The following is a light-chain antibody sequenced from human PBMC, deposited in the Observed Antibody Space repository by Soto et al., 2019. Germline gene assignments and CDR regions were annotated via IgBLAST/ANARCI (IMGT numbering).Light chain of an antibody. Sequence: EIVLTQSPATLYLSPGERATLSCRASQSVSNYLAWYQQKPGQAPRLLIYDASNRATGIPARFSGSGSGTDFPLTISSLEPEDLAVYYCQQRRDWPPITFGQGTRLEMK. CDR3: QQRRDWPPIT. V-gene: IGKV3-11*01. CDR2: DAS. J-gene: IGKJ5*01. CDR1: QSVSNY.